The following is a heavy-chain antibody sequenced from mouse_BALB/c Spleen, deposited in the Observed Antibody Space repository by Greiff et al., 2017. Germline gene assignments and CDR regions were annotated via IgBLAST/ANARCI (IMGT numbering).Heavy chain of an antibody. J-gene: IGHJ4*01. CDR1: GFTFSDYY. CDR2: ISDGGSYT. Sequence: EVQGVESGGGLVKPGGSLKLSCAASGFTFSDYYMYWVRQTPEKRLEWVATISDGGSYTYYPDSVKGRFTISRDNAKNNLYLQMSSLKSEDTAMYYCARDYYRYDYAMDYWGQGTSVTVSS. CDR3: ARDYYRYDYAMDY. D-gene: IGHD2-14*01. V-gene: IGHV5-4*02.